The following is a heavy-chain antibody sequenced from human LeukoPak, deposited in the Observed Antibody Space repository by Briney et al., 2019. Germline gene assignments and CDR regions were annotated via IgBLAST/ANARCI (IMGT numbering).Heavy chain of an antibody. CDR2: ISSSSSTI. V-gene: IGHV3-48*01. J-gene: IGHJ4*02. D-gene: IGHD3/OR15-3a*01. CDR1: GFTFSSYS. Sequence: GGSLRLSCAASGFTFSSYSMNWVRQAPGKGLEWVSYISSSSSTIYYADSVKGRFTISRDNAKNSLYLQMNSLRAEDTAVYYCARDWDWGLFDYWGQGTLVTVSS. CDR3: ARDWDWGLFDY.